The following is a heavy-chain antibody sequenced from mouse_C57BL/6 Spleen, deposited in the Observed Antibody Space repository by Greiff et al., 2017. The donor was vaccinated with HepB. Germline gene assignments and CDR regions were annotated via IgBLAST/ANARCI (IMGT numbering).Heavy chain of an antibody. CDR3: ARRMGRRYFDV. Sequence: QVQLQQPGAELVRPGSSVKLSCKASGYTFTSYWIDWVKQRPGQGLEWIGNIYPSDSETHYNQKFKDKATLTVDKSSSTAYMQLSSLTSEDSAVYYCARRMGRRYFDVWGTGTTVTVSS. J-gene: IGHJ1*03. D-gene: IGHD4-1*01. V-gene: IGHV1-61*01. CDR1: GYTFTSYW. CDR2: IYPSDSET.